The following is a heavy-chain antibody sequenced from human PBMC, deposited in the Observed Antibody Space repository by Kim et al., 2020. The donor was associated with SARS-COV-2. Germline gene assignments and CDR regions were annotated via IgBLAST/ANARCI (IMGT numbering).Heavy chain of an antibody. Sequence: GGSLRLSCSGSGFTFSEYAIHWVRRAPGKGLEYVSATTRSGDGSFYADSVEGRFTVSRDNSKNTLYLQMNSLRVEDTSVYYCVKYGRSYGAVLWGQGTLVLVPS. D-gene: IGHD5-18*01. CDR3: VKYGRSYGAVL. CDR2: TTRSGDGS. J-gene: IGHJ4*02. CDR1: GFTFSEYA. V-gene: IGHV3-64D*06.